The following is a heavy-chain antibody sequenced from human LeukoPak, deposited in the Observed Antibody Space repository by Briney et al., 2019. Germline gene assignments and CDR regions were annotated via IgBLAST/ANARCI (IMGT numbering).Heavy chain of an antibody. CDR1: GGSFSGYY. V-gene: IGHV4-34*01. CDR3: ARVYYYDSSGYPFDY. D-gene: IGHD3-22*01. CDR2: INHSGST. J-gene: IGHJ4*02. Sequence: SETLSLTCAVYGGSFSGYYWSWLRQPPGKGLEWIGEINHSGSTNYNPSLKSRVTISVDTSKNQFSLKLSSVTAADTAVYYCARVYYYDSSGYPFDYWGQGTLVTVSS.